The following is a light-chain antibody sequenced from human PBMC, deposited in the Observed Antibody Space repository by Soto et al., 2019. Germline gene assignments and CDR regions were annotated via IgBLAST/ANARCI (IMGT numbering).Light chain of an antibody. CDR3: QVWDIMTDNYV. Sequence: SYELTQPPSVSVAPEKTATITCGGNNIGEKRVHWYRQKPGQAPVLLISYDSDRPSGIPERFSGSNSRNTATLTISRVEAGDEADYYCQVWDIMTDNYVFGGGTKVAVL. J-gene: IGLJ1*01. V-gene: IGLV3-21*04. CDR1: NIGEKR. CDR2: YDS.